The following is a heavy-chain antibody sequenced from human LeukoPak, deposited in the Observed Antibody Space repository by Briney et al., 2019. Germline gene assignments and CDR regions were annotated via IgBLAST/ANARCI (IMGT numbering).Heavy chain of an antibody. CDR2: IYTSGST. CDR1: GGSISSGSYY. J-gene: IGHJ5*02. D-gene: IGHD6-19*01. V-gene: IGHV4-61*02. Sequence: SQTLSLTCTVSGGSISSGSYYWSWIRQPAGKGLEWIGRIYTSGSTSSHPSLRSRVTISIETSKNQFSLKLSSATAADTAVYYCARARSSGWSQKWFDPWGQGTLVTVSS. CDR3: ARARSSGWSQKWFDP.